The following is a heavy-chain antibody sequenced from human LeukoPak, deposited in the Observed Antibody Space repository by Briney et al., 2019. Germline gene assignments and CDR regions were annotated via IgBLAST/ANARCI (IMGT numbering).Heavy chain of an antibody. D-gene: IGHD3-10*01. Sequence: GGSLRLSCAASGFTFSSYSMNWVRQAPGKGLEWVSSISSSSSYIYYADSVEGRFTISRDNAKNSLYLQMNSLRAEDTAVYYCAVYYYGSGSYRREASDYWGQGTLVTVSS. V-gene: IGHV3-21*01. CDR1: GFTFSSYS. CDR2: ISSSSSYI. CDR3: AVYYYGSGSYRREASDY. J-gene: IGHJ4*02.